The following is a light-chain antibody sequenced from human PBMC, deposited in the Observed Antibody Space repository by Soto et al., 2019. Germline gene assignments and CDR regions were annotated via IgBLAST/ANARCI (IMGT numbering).Light chain of an antibody. CDR3: QPYNSYSRT. Sequence: NQMTQSPSTLSAYVGDRVTITCRASRSIESCLAWYQHKPGKAPKLLIFKASTLETGVPSRFSGSGSETEFTLTISSLQPGDSATYYCQPYNSYSRTFGQGTKVDIK. CDR2: KAS. J-gene: IGKJ1*01. V-gene: IGKV1-5*03. CDR1: RSIESC.